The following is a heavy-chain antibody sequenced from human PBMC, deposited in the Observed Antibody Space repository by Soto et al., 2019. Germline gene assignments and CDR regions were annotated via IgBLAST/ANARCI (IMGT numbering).Heavy chain of an antibody. CDR2: SYYSGST. V-gene: IGHV4-59*01. Sequence: QVQLQESGPGLVKPSETLSLTCTVSGGSISSYYWSWIRQSPGKGLEWIGYSYYSGSTKYNPPLKSRVTISVDTSKNQFSLKLSSVTAADTAVYYCARGRGDTAMAWYYWGQGTLVTVSS. CDR3: ARGRGDTAMAWYY. CDR1: GGSISSYY. J-gene: IGHJ4*02. D-gene: IGHD5-18*01.